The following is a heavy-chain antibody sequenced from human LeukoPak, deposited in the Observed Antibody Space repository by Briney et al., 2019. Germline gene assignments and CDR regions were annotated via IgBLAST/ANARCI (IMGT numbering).Heavy chain of an antibody. Sequence: GGSLRLSCAASRFTFGNYAMSWVRQAPGKGLEWVSTISGSGGSTYYADSVKGRFTTSRDNSKNTLHLQMNSLRAEDTAVYYCAKSAYYDSSGFYREYYFDYWGQGTLVTVSS. CDR3: AKSAYYDSSGFYREYYFDY. CDR2: ISGSGGST. J-gene: IGHJ4*02. V-gene: IGHV3-23*01. CDR1: RFTFGNYA. D-gene: IGHD3-22*01.